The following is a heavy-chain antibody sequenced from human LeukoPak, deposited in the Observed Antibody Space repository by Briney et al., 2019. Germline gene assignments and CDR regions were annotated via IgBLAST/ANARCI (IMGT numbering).Heavy chain of an antibody. CDR2: IKEDGSEK. V-gene: IGHV3-7*01. Sequence: GESLKISCAASGFIFRNYWMSWVRQAPGKGLEWVANIKEDGSEKYYVESVKGRFTISRDNAKNSLYLQMSSLRAEDTAVYYCARGVIIRGRLDPWGQGTPVTVSS. CDR1: GFIFRNYW. D-gene: IGHD3-16*02. J-gene: IGHJ5*02. CDR3: ARGVIIRGRLDP.